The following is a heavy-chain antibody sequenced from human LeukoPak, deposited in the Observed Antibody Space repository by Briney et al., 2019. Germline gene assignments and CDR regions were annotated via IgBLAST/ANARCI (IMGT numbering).Heavy chain of an antibody. V-gene: IGHV3-23*01. J-gene: IGHJ4*02. CDR2: ISNSGDNT. Sequence: AGSLRLSCARTEFTFSDYALNWVRQAPGKRLEWVSGISNSGDNTYYADSVKRRFTISRDNSKNTLYLHMNSLRAEDTAVYYCAKDQEQWLLRASDYWGQGTLVTVSS. CDR3: AKDQEQWLLRASDY. CDR1: EFTFSDYA. D-gene: IGHD6-19*01.